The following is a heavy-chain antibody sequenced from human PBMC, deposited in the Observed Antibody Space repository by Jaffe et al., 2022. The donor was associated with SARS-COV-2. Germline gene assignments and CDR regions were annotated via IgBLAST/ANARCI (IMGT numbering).Heavy chain of an antibody. CDR2: ISSSSSYI. CDR3: ARIVIAAAGKHKNYYYGMDV. D-gene: IGHD6-13*01. J-gene: IGHJ6*02. Sequence: EVQLVESGGGLVKPGGSLRLSCAASGFTFSSYSMNWVRQAPGKGLEWVSSISSSSSYIYYADSVKGRFTISRDNAKNSLYLQMNSLRAEDTAVYYCARIVIAAAGKHKNYYYGMDVWGQGTTVTVSS. V-gene: IGHV3-21*01. CDR1: GFTFSSYS.